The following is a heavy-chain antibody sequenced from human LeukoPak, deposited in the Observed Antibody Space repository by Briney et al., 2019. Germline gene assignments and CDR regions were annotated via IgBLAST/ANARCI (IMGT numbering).Heavy chain of an antibody. J-gene: IGHJ4*02. CDR3: ARGTGSYYSLGY. CDR1: GSIFSSYW. CDR2: INSDGSST. V-gene: IGHV3-74*01. Sequence: GGSLRLSCAASGSIFSSYWMHWVRQAPGKGLVWVSRINSDGSSTSYADSVKGRFTISRDNAKNTLYLQMDSLRAEDTAMYYCARGTGSYYSLGYWGQGTLVTVSS. D-gene: IGHD1-26*01.